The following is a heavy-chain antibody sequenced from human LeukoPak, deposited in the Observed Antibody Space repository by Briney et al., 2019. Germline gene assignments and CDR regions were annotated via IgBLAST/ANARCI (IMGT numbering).Heavy chain of an antibody. J-gene: IGHJ3*02. CDR3: ASWFGENDALDI. Sequence: ASVKVSCKASGYTFTSQHVHWVRQAPGRGLEWMGIINPSGGSTRYAQKFQGRVTMTRDTSTSTVHMELKRLRSEDTAVYYCASWFGENDALDIWGQGTMVTVSS. V-gene: IGHV1-46*01. CDR1: GYTFTSQH. D-gene: IGHD3-10*01. CDR2: INPSGGST.